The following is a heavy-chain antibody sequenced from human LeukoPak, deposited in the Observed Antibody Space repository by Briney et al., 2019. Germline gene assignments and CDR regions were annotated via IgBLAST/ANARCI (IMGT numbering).Heavy chain of an antibody. CDR3: ARVRGPTLKTCYMGV. CDR2: ISDRSSTI. V-gene: IGHV3-48*04. J-gene: IGHJ6*03. D-gene: IGHD3-10*01. Sequence: PGESLRLSCAASGFTFTEYSIIWVRQAPGKGLEWVSFISDISDRSSTIHYADSVKGRFTISRDNAERSVYLQMNSLSADDTAVYYCARVRGPTLKTCYMGVWGTGATVTVSS. CDR1: GFTFTEYS.